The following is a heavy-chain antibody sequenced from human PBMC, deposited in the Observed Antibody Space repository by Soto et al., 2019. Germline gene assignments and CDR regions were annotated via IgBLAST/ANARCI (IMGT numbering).Heavy chain of an antibody. CDR3: ARFNQPQNWGLDDAFDI. CDR1: GGSISSSSYY. D-gene: IGHD7-27*01. CDR2: IYYSGST. Sequence: SETLSLTCTVSGGSISSSSYYWGWIRQPPGKGLEWIGSIYYSGSTYYNPSLKSRVTISVDTSKNQFSLKLSSVTAADTAVYYCARFNQPQNWGLDDAFDIWGQGTMVTVSS. V-gene: IGHV4-39*01. J-gene: IGHJ3*02.